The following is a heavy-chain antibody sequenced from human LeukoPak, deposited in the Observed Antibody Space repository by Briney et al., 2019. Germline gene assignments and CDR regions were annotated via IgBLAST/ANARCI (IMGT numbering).Heavy chain of an antibody. J-gene: IGHJ2*01. CDR2: IWYDGSNK. V-gene: IGHV3-33*01. Sequence: TGRSLRLSCAAPGFTFSSYGMHGVRQAPGKGLEWVAVIWYDGSNKYYPDSVQGRFTISRDNSKNTLYLQVNSLRAEDTAVYYCARDRSMSGWYIDLWGRGTLVTVSS. D-gene: IGHD2/OR15-2a*01. CDR1: GFTFSSYG. CDR3: ARDRSMSGWYIDL.